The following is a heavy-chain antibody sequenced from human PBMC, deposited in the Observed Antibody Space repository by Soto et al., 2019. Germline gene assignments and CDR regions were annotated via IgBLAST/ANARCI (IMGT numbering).Heavy chain of an antibody. Sequence: QVQLQESGPGLVKPSQTLSLTCTVSGGSISSGGYYWSWIRQHPGKGLEWIGYIYYSGSTYYNPSLNSRVTITVATSQNPFSLKLSSVTAADTAVYYCASGVTLVRGVIHTPYFDYWGQGTLVTVSS. J-gene: IGHJ4*02. CDR1: GGSISSGGYY. CDR3: ASGVTLVRGVIHTPYFDY. V-gene: IGHV4-31*03. D-gene: IGHD3-10*01. CDR2: IYYSGST.